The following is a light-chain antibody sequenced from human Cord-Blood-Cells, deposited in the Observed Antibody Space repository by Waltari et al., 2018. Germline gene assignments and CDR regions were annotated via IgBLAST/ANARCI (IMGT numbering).Light chain of an antibody. CDR2: QDS. J-gene: IGLJ2*01. V-gene: IGLV3-1*01. CDR1: KLGAKY. Sequence: SYELTQPPSVSVSPGQTASITCSGDKLGAKYACWYQQKPGQPPVLVNYQDSKRPSGIPERFSGSNSGNTATLTISGTQAMDEADYYCQAWDSSTVVFGGGTKLTVL. CDR3: QAWDSSTVV.